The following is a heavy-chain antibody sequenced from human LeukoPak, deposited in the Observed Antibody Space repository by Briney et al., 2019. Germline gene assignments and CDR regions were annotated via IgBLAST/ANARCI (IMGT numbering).Heavy chain of an antibody. D-gene: IGHD2-2*01. CDR2: ISAYNGNT. CDR3: ARIDIVVVPAAAYGMDV. CDR1: GYTFTSYG. J-gene: IGHJ6*02. Sequence: ALVKVSCKASGYTFTSYGISWVRQAPGQGLEWMGWISAYNGNTNYAQKLQGRVTMTTDTSTSTAYMELRSLRSDDTAVYYCARIDIVVVPAAAYGMDVWGQGTTVTVSS. V-gene: IGHV1-18*01.